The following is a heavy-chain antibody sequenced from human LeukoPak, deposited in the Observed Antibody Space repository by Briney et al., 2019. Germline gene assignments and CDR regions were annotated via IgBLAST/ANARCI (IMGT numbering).Heavy chain of an antibody. V-gene: IGHV4-31*03. D-gene: IGHD4-23*01. CDR3: GKVGGNSNS. CDR2: IHNSRGT. CDR1: GGSITSDIFY. J-gene: IGHJ4*02. Sequence: PSETLSLTCTVSGGSITSDIFYWNWIRQHPGKGLEWIGSIHNSRGTSYNPSLESRLTISLNTSENQFFLKMSYVTAADTATYYCGKVGGNSNSWGQGTLVTVSS.